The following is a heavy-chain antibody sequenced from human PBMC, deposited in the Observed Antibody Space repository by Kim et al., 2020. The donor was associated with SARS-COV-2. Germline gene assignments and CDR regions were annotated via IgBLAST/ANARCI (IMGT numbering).Heavy chain of an antibody. CDR2: ISAYNGNT. V-gene: IGHV1-18*01. Sequence: ASVKVSCKASGYTFTSYGISWVRQAPGQGLEWMGWISAYNGNTNYAQKLQGRVTMTTDTSTSTAYMELRSLRSDDTAVYYCARVGGYCSGGSCYSGPPYYDYNCGMDVWGQGTTVTVSS. CDR1: GYTFTSYG. CDR3: ARVGGYCSGGSCYSGPPYYDYNCGMDV. J-gene: IGHJ6*02. D-gene: IGHD2-15*01.